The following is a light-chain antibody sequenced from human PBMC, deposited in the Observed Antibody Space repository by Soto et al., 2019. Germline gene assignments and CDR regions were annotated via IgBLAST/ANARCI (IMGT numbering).Light chain of an antibody. J-gene: IGKJ1*01. CDR3: QQYGSSPVT. V-gene: IGKV3-20*01. Sequence: EIVLTQSPGTLSLSPGERATLSCRASQSVSSSYLAWYQQKPGQAPRLLIYGASSRATGIPDRFSGSGSGTDFTLTIRRLEPEDLAVYYCQQYGSSPVTFGQGTKVEIK. CDR1: QSVSSSY. CDR2: GAS.